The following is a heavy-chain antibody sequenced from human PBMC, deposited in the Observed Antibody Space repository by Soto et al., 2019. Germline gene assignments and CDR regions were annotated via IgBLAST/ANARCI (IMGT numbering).Heavy chain of an antibody. CDR2: INPNSGGT. CDR1: GYTFTGYY. Sequence: QVQLVQSGAEVKKPGASVKVSCKASGYTFTGYYMHWVRQAPGQGLEWMGWINPNSGGTNYAQKFQGWVTMTRDTAISNGYMELGRLRSDGTAVYYRARIGSDRALIRESFDIWGQGKMVPVPS. J-gene: IGHJ3*02. V-gene: IGHV1-2*04. CDR3: ARIGSDRALIRESFDI. D-gene: IGHD3-16*01.